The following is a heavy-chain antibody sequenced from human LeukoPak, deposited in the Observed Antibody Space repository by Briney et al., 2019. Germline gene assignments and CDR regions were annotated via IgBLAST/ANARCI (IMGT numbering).Heavy chain of an antibody. V-gene: IGHV4-34*01. CDR1: GGSFSGYY. J-gene: IGHJ4*02. CDR2: INHSGST. CDR3: ARSGASCHYYFDY. Sequence: SETLSLTCAVYGGSFSGYYWSWIRQPPGKGLEWIGEINHSGSTNYNPSLKSRVTISVDTSKNQFSLKLSSVTAADMAVYYCARSGASCHYYFDYWGQGTLVTVSS. D-gene: IGHD2-2*01.